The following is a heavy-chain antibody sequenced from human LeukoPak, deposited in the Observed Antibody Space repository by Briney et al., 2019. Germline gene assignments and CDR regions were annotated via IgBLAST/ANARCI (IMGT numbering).Heavy chain of an antibody. Sequence: SQTLSLTCTVSGGSISSGDYYWSWNRQPPGKGLEWIVYIYYSGSTYYNPSLKSRVTISVDTSKNQFSLKLSSVTAADTAVYYCARGPVIVPAAIPEGYYGMDVWGQGTTVTVPS. CDR2: IYYSGST. J-gene: IGHJ6*02. CDR3: ARGPVIVPAAIPEGYYGMDV. V-gene: IGHV4-30-4*01. CDR1: GGSISSGDYY. D-gene: IGHD2-2*02.